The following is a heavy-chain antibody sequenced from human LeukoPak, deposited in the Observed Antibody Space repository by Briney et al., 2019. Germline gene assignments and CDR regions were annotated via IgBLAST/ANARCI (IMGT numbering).Heavy chain of an antibody. Sequence: ASVKVSCKASGYTFTSYGISWVRQAPGQGLEWMGWISAYNGNTNYAQKLQGRVTMTTDTSTSTAYMELRSLRSDDTAVYYCARAARTMVRGVKDIWGQGTMVTVSS. V-gene: IGHV1-18*01. D-gene: IGHD3-10*01. CDR3: ARAARTMVRGVKDI. CDR1: GYTFTSYG. CDR2: ISAYNGNT. J-gene: IGHJ3*02.